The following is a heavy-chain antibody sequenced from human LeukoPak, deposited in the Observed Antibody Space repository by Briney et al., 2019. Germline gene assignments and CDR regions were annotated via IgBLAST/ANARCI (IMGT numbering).Heavy chain of an antibody. D-gene: IGHD3-22*01. Sequence: GGSLRLSCAASGFTFSSYGMHWVRQAPGKGLEGVAVISYDGSNKYYADSVKGRFTISRDNSKNTLYLQMNSLRAEDTAVYYCAKDMLPRYYYDSSGLFDYWGQGTLVTVSS. CDR1: GFTFSSYG. CDR2: ISYDGSNK. CDR3: AKDMLPRYYYDSSGLFDY. V-gene: IGHV3-30*18. J-gene: IGHJ4*02.